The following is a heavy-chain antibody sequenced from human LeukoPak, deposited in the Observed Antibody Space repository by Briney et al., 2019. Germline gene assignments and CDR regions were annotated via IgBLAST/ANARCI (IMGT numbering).Heavy chain of an antibody. V-gene: IGHV1-8*03. CDR2: MNPNSGNT. CDR1: GYTFTSYD. Sequence: ASVKVSCKASGYTFTSYDINWVRQATGQGLEWMGWMNPNSGNTGYAQKFQGRVTITADESTSTAYMELSSLRSEDTAVYYCAREGSSSSSGMSWGQGTLVTVSS. CDR3: AREGSSSSSGMS. D-gene: IGHD6-6*01. J-gene: IGHJ4*02.